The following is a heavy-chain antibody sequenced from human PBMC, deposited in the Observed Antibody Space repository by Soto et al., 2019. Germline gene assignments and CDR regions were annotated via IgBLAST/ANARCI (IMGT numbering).Heavy chain of an antibody. Sequence: LRLSCAASGFTFSSYGMHWVRQAPGKGLEWVAVISYDGSNKYYADSVKGRFTISRDNSKNTLYLQMNSLRAKDTAVYYCAKDGLGHYNDSSSYFSPWGQETRLTVSS. J-gene: IGHJ5*02. CDR2: ISYDGSNK. CDR1: GFTFSSYG. CDR3: AKDGLGHYNDSSSYFSP. D-gene: IGHD3-22*01. V-gene: IGHV3-30*18.